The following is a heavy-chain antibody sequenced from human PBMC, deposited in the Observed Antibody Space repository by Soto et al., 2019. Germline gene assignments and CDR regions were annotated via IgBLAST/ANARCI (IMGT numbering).Heavy chain of an antibody. D-gene: IGHD2-2*01. CDR3: VKDSLGGMTPVFMPGPD. CDR2: ISNDVRNI. J-gene: IGHJ4*02. CDR1: GLTFSTYG. V-gene: IGHV3-30*18. Sequence: GGSLRLSCAASGLTFSTYGFHWVRQAPGKGLEWVAVISNDVRNIHYAESVKGRFTISRDNSKNTLYLQMNSLRPNDTAVYYCVKDSLGGMTPVFMPGPDWGQGTLVTVSS.